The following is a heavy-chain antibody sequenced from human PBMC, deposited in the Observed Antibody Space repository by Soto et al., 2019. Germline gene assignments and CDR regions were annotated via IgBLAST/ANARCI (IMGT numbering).Heavy chain of an antibody. J-gene: IGHJ6*03. Sequence: GGSLRLSCAASGFTFSSYAMSWVRQAPGKGLEWVSAISGSGGSTYYADSVKGRFTISRDNSKNTLYLQMNGLRAEDTAVYYCAKDYYGSGSYLRASSYYYYMDVWGEGTTVTVSS. V-gene: IGHV3-23*01. CDR3: AKDYYGSGSYLRASSYYYYMDV. D-gene: IGHD3-10*01. CDR1: GFTFSSYA. CDR2: ISGSGGST.